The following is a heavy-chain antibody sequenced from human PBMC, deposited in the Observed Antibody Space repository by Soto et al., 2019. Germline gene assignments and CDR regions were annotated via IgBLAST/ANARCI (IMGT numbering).Heavy chain of an antibody. Sequence: PLETLSLTCTVSGGSISSYYWSWIRQPAGKGLEWIGYIYYSGSTNYNPPLKSRVTISVDTSKTQFSLKRSSVTAADTAVYYCASLVTTRVYGMDVGGQGTTVTVSS. CDR2: IYYSGST. CDR3: ASLVTTRVYGMDV. D-gene: IGHD4-17*01. CDR1: GGSISSYY. J-gene: IGHJ6*02. V-gene: IGHV4-59*01.